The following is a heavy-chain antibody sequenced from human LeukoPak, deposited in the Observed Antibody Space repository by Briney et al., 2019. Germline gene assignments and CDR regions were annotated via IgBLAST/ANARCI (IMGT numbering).Heavy chain of an antibody. CDR3: ARGGWFGEFTGY. V-gene: IGHV3-23*01. J-gene: IGHJ4*02. Sequence: GGSLRLSCAASGFTFSSHVMSWVRQAPGKGLEWVSSISSGGSTTYYVDSVKGRFTISRDNSKNTLYLQMDTLRAEDTAVYYCARGGWFGEFTGYWGQGTLVTVSS. CDR1: GFTFSSHV. CDR2: ISSGGSTT. D-gene: IGHD3-10*01.